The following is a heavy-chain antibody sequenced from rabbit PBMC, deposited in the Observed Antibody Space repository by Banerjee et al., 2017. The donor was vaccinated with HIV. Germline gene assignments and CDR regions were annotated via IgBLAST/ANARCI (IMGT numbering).Heavy chain of an antibody. Sequence: QEQLEESGGGLVKPGGSLTLTCKASGFDLSSNYYMCWVRQAPGKGLEWIGCIYAGDGSTYYANWAKGRFTISKSSSTTVTLQMTSLTAADTATYFCARVPSNTGYKLWGPGTLVTVS. D-gene: IGHD1-1*01. CDR2: IYAGDGST. J-gene: IGHJ4*01. CDR3: ARVPSNTGYKL. V-gene: IGHV1S45*01. CDR1: GFDLSSNYY.